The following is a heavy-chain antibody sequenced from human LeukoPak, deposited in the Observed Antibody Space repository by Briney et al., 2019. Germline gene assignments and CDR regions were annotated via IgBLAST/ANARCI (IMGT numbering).Heavy chain of an antibody. CDR3: ARDGYCSGGSSYSYGYFDY. Sequence: GGSLRLSCAASGFTFSSYSMNWVRQAPGKGLEWVSSISTSSSYIYYADSVKGRFTISRDNAKNSLYLQMNSLRAEDTAVYYCARDGYCSGGSSYSYGYFDYWSQGTLVTVPS. D-gene: IGHD2-15*01. CDR1: GFTFSSYS. V-gene: IGHV3-21*01. J-gene: IGHJ4*02. CDR2: ISTSSSYI.